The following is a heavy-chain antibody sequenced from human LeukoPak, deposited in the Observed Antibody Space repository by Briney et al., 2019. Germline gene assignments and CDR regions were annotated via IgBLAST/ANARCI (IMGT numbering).Heavy chain of an antibody. CDR2: ISYDGSNK. V-gene: IGHV3-30-3*01. J-gene: IGHJ3*02. CDR1: GFTFSSYA. CDR3: ARDYGEQQLVLDAFDI. Sequence: PGGSLRLSCAASGFTFSSYAMHWVREAPGKGLEWVAVISYDGSNKYYADSVKGRFTISRDNSKNTLYLQMNSLRAEDTAVYYCARDYGEQQLVLDAFDIWGQGTMVTLSS. D-gene: IGHD6-13*01.